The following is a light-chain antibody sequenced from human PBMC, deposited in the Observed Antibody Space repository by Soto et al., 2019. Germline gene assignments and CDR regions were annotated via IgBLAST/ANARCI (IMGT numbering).Light chain of an antibody. V-gene: IGKV1-27*01. Sequence: DIQMTQSPSSLSASVGDRVTITCRACQGISNYLAWYQQKPGKVPKLLIYVASTLQSGVPSRFSGSGSGTDFTLTISSLQPEDVATYYCQKYNSAPWTFGQGTKVEIK. CDR1: QGISNY. CDR2: VAS. J-gene: IGKJ1*01. CDR3: QKYNSAPWT.